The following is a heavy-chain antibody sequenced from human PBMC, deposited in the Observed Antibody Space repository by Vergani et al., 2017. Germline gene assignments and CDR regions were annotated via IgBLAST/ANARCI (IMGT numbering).Heavy chain of an antibody. J-gene: IGHJ4*02. D-gene: IGHD3-9*01. CDR2: IYYSGST. CDR1: GGSISSSSYY. V-gene: IGHV4-39*07. CDR3: ARDLTRYYDILTGYPYFDY. Sequence: QVQLQESGPGLVKPSETLSLTCTVSGGSISSSSYYWGWIRQPPGKGLVWIGSIYYSGSTYYNPSLKSRVTISVDTSKNQFSLKLSSVTAADTAVYYCARDLTRYYDILTGYPYFDYWGQGTLVTVSS.